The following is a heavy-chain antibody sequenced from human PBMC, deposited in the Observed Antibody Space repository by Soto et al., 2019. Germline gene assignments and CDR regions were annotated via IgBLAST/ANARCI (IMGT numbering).Heavy chain of an antibody. J-gene: IGHJ5*02. Sequence: SETLSLTCTFSGGSVSNDNFYWSWIRQPPGKGLEWIGYVHSSGITNYNPSLKRRVTISVDTSRNQFSLRLSSVTAADTAVYYCARGLTMGQLPSHFDHWGQGTLVTVSS. V-gene: IGHV4-61*01. CDR2: VHSSGIT. D-gene: IGHD3-16*01. CDR1: GGSVSNDNFY. CDR3: ARGLTMGQLPSHFDH.